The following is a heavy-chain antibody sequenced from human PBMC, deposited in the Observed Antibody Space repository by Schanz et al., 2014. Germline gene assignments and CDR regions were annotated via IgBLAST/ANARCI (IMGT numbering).Heavy chain of an antibody. CDR1: GGSIRSGTYY. CDR3: ARDTTWRLDL. CDR2: VFPNGIT. J-gene: IGHJ2*01. V-gene: IGHV4-61*02. D-gene: IGHD1-1*01. Sequence: QVQLQESGPGLVKPSQTLSLTCTVSGGSIRSGTYYWSWIRQPAGKALEWVGRVFPNGITNYNPSRKSRFTISLDTSKNQSSPPLTTLAAADTAVYYCARDTTWRLDLWGRGTLVTVSS.